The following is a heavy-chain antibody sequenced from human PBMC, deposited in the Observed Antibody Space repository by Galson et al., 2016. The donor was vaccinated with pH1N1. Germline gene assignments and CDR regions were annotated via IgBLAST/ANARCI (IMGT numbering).Heavy chain of an antibody. D-gene: IGHD1-26*01. CDR3: ARDSKGGIPFHY. CDR2: SNPNSDVT. Sequence: SVKVSCKASGYTFTDYYIHWVRQAPGKGLEWMGWSNPNSDVTKYAQKFQDRVTMTRDTSINTAYMELSGLTSDDTAVYYCARDSKGGIPFHYWGQGTLGTLSS. CDR1: GYTFTDYY. J-gene: IGHJ4*02. V-gene: IGHV1-2*02.